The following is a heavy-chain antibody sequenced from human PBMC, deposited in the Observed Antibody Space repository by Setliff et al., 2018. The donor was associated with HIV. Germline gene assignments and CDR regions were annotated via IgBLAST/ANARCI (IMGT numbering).Heavy chain of an antibody. V-gene: IGHV3-30-3*02. D-gene: IGHD3-16*01. CDR2: ISYDGTYK. Sequence: GGSLRLSCAASGFTFSNYAIHWVRQAPGKGLEWVALISYDGTYKYYAESVKGRFTISRDNSRNTLYLQMNSLRTEDTAVYYCAKDWGSRLSYSFYYMDVWGKGTTVTVSS. CDR1: GFTFSNYA. CDR3: AKDWGSRLSYSFYYMDV. J-gene: IGHJ6*03.